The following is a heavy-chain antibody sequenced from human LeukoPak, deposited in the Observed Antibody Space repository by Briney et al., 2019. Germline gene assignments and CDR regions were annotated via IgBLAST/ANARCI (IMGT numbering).Heavy chain of an antibody. V-gene: IGHV1-2*02. CDR3: ARALWTRQYSFDY. CDR2: INPNSGGT. CDR1: GYTFTGYY. Sequence: ASVKVSCKASGYTFTGYYMHWVRQAPGQGLEWMGWINPNSGGTNYAQKFQGRVTMTGDTSISTAYMELSRLRSEDTAVYYCARALWTRQYSFDYWGQGTLVTVSS. D-gene: IGHD5-12*01. J-gene: IGHJ4*02.